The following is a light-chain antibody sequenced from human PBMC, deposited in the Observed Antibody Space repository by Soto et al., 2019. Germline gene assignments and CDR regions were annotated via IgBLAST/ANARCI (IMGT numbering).Light chain of an antibody. CDR2: GAS. CDR3: HQRGNSWWT. CDR1: QSVSSTY. J-gene: IGKJ1*01. V-gene: IGKV3-20*01. Sequence: ETVLTQSPGSLSLSPGETATLSCRASQSVSSTYLAWYQQKPGQAPRVLIYGASSRATGIPDRFSGSGSGTDFTLTISRLEPEDFAVYYCHQRGNSWWTFGQGTKVEIK.